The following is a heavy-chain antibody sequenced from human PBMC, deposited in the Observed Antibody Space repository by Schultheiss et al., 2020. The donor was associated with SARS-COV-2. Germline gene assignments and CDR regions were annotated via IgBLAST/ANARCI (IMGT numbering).Heavy chain of an antibody. D-gene: IGHD3-22*01. Sequence: GGSLRLSCAASGFTVSSYWMRWVRQAPGKGLEWVANIKQDGSEKYYVDSVKGRFTISRDNAKNSLYLQMNSLRAEDTAVYYCARELDYYDSSGYPDWGQGTLVTVSS. V-gene: IGHV3-7*01. CDR2: IKQDGSEK. J-gene: IGHJ4*02. CDR3: ARELDYYDSSGYPD. CDR1: GFTVSSYW.